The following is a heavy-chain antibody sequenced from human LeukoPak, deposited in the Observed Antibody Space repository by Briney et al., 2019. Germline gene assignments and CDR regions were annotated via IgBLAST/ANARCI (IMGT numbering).Heavy chain of an antibody. Sequence: GGSLRLSCTVSGFSLSSYAMSWVRQTPGKGLEWVAVIFYDGTIQYYSDSVRGRLIVSRDNPKNTLYLQMNSLRAEDTAVYYCARDPRGPAGYDSPARDTFDYWGQGTLVTVSS. CDR2: IFYDGTIQ. CDR1: GFSLSSYA. D-gene: IGHD3-22*01. V-gene: IGHV3-30*03. J-gene: IGHJ4*02. CDR3: ARDPRGPAGYDSPARDTFDY.